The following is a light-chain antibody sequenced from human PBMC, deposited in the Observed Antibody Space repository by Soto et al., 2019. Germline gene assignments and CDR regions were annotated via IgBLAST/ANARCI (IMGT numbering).Light chain of an antibody. J-gene: IGLJ1*01. Sequence: QSALTQPASVSGSPGQSITISCTGTSSDVGGYNYVSWYQEHPGKAPKLMIYDVSNRPSGVSNLFSGSKSGNTASLTISGLQAEDEADYYCSSYTTDSTHLFGTGTKLTVL. CDR2: DVS. CDR1: SSDVGGYNY. CDR3: SSYTTDSTHL. V-gene: IGLV2-14*01.